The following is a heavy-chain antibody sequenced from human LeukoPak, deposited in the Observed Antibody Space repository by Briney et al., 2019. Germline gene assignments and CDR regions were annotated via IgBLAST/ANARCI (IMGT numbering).Heavy chain of an antibody. CDR1: GFTVSSNY. J-gene: IGHJ4*02. V-gene: IGHV3-66*02. Sequence: GGSLRLSCAASGFTVSSNYMSWVRQAPGKGLEWVSVIYSGGSTYYADSVKGRFTISRDNSKNTPYLQMNSLRAEDTAVYYCARGPPTVVVPAAIGYWGQGTLVTVSS. CDR2: IYSGGST. CDR3: ARGPPTVVVPAAIGY. D-gene: IGHD2-2*01.